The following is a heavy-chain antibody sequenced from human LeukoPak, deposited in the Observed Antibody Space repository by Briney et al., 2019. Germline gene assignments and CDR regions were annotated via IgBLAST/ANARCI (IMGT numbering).Heavy chain of an antibody. CDR2: ISYDGSNK. CDR1: GFTFSSYA. D-gene: IGHD3-9*01. V-gene: IGHV3-30*04. J-gene: IGHJ4*02. Sequence: GGSLRLSCAASGFTFSSYAMHWVRQAPGKGLEWVAVISYDGSNKYYADSVKGRFTISRDNSKNTLYLQMNSLRAEDTAVYYCARAPPKYDILTGPDYWGQGTLVTVSS. CDR3: ARAPPKYDILTGPDY.